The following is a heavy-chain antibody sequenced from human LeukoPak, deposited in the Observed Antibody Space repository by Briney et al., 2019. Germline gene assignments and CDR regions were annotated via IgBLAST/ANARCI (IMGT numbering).Heavy chain of an antibody. CDR2: IYTSGST. CDR1: GGSISSYY. Sequence: SETLSLTCTVSGGSISSYYWSWIRQPAGKGLEWIGRIYTSGSTNYNPSLKSRVTMSVDTSKNQFSLKLSSVTAADTVVYYCARDLVNGDYNWFDPWGQGTLVTVSS. V-gene: IGHV4-4*07. D-gene: IGHD2-21*01. J-gene: IGHJ5*02. CDR3: ARDLVNGDYNWFDP.